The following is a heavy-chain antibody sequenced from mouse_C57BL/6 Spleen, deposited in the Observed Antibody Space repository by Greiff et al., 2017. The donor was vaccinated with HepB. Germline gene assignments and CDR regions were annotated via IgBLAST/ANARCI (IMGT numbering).Heavy chain of an antibody. V-gene: IGHV1-54*01. J-gene: IGHJ3*01. Sequence: QVHVKQSGAELVRPGTSVKVSCKASGYAFTNYLIEWVKQRPGQGLEWIGVINPGSGGTNHNEKFKGKATLTADKASSTAYMQLSSLTSEDSAVYFCAGGGTMVTTGCAYWGQGTLVTVSA. CDR3: AGGGTMVTTGCAY. CDR1: GYAFTNYL. CDR2: INPGSGGT. D-gene: IGHD2-2*01.